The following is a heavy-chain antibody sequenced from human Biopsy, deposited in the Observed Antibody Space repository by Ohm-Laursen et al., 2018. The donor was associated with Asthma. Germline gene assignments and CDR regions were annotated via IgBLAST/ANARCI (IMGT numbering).Heavy chain of an antibody. Sequence: SLRLSCTASGFTFSSYGMDWVRQDPGKGLEWVALMSYDGSIKDYADSVKGRFTISRDNSMNTLYLHMNSLRVEDTAVYYCARGLDYSGRSGFDYWGQGTLVTVSS. V-gene: IGHV3-33*05. CDR3: ARGLDYSGRSGFDY. CDR2: MSYDGSIK. CDR1: GFTFSSYG. J-gene: IGHJ4*02. D-gene: IGHD3-10*01.